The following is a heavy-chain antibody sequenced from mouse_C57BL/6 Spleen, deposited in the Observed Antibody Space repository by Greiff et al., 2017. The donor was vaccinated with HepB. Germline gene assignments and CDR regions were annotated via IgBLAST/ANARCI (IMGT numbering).Heavy chain of an antibody. V-gene: IGHV2-5*01. CDR1: GFSLTSYG. CDR3: AKNYLLLRFSMDY. CDR2: IWRGGST. J-gene: IGHJ4*01. Sequence: QVHVKQSGPGLVQPSQSLSITCTVSGFSLTSYGVHWVRQSPGKGLEWLGVIWRGGSTDYNAAFMSRLSITKDNSKSQVFFKMNRLQADDTAIYYCAKNYLLLRFSMDYWGQGTSVTVSS. D-gene: IGHD1-1*01.